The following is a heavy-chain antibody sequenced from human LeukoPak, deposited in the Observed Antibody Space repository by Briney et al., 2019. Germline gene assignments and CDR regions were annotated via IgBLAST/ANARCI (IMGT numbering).Heavy chain of an antibody. CDR3: ASYGASVESFDI. CDR2: IPSDSSSTI. V-gene: IGHV3-48*04. CDR1: GFTFSSYS. D-gene: IGHD4-17*01. J-gene: IGHJ3*02. Sequence: GGSLRLSCAASGFTFSSYSMTWVRQAPGKGLEGVSYIPSDSSSTIHYADSVKGRFTITKDNAKNSLFLQMNSLRVEDTAVYYCASYGASVESFDIWGQGTLVTVSS.